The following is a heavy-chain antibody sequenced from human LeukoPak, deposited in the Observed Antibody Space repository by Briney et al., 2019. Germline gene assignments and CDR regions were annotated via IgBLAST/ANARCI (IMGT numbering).Heavy chain of an antibody. J-gene: IGHJ4*02. D-gene: IGHD6-13*01. CDR1: GFSFDDHT. Sequence: PGGSLRLSCAASGFSFDDHTMHWVRQGPGKRLEWVALISWDGDVTYYADSVKGRFTISRDNSRNSLYLQMNSLRTEDTALYYCTKDPAYSSRWFGYFDYWGQGNLVTVSS. CDR3: TKDPAYSSRWFGYFDY. CDR2: ISWDGDVT. V-gene: IGHV3-43*01.